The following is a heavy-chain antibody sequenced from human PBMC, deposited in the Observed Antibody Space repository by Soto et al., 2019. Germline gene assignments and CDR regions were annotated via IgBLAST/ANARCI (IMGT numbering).Heavy chain of an antibody. D-gene: IGHD4-4*01. J-gene: IGHJ5*02. V-gene: IGHV3-23*01. CDR1: GFTFSSYA. Sequence: GGSLRLSCAASGFTFSSYAMSWVRQAPGKGLEWVSAISGSGGSTYYADSVKGRFTISRDNSKNTLYLQMNSLRAEDTAVYYCAKDPHPSRTTVTNNWFVPWGQGTLVNGSS. CDR2: ISGSGGST. CDR3: AKDPHPSRTTVTNNWFVP.